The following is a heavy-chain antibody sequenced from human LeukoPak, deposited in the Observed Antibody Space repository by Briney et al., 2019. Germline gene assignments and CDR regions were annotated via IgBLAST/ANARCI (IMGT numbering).Heavy chain of an antibody. D-gene: IGHD6-19*01. CDR1: GFTFSSYG. J-gene: IGHJ4*02. CDR3: AKVLRQWLGYFDY. Sequence: GGSLRLSCAASGFTFSSYGMSWVRQAPGRGLEWVSAISGSGGSTYYADSVKGRFTISRDNSKNTLYLQMNSLRAEDTAVYYCAKVLRQWLGYFDYWGQGTLVTVSS. CDR2: ISGSGGST. V-gene: IGHV3-23*01.